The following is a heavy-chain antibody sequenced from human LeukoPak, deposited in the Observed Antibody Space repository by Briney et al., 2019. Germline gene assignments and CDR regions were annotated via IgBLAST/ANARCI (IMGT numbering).Heavy chain of an antibody. CDR1: SGSLSPYY. J-gene: IGHJ4*02. CDR3: ARRPTNYVWGSYRQTYFDY. D-gene: IGHD3-16*02. Sequence: SQTLSLTCTVSSGSLSPYYWSWIRQPPGKGLEWIGEINHSGSTNYNPSLKSRVTISVDTSKNQFSLKLSSVTAADTAVYYCARRPTNYVWGSYRQTYFDYWGQGTLVTVSS. V-gene: IGHV4-34*01. CDR2: INHSGST.